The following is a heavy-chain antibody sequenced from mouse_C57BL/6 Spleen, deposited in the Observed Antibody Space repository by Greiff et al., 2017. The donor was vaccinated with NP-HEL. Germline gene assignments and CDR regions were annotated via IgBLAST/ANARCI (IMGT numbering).Heavy chain of an antibody. CDR3: ASAYDGYWYFDG. V-gene: IGHV1-69*01. D-gene: IGHD2-3*01. CDR2: IDPSDSYT. CDR1: GYTFTSYW. Sequence: VQLQQPGAELVMPGASVKLSCKASGYTFTSYWMHWVKQRPGQGLEWIGEIDPSDSYTNSNQKFKGKSTLTVDKSSSTAYMQLSSLTSEDSAVDYCASAYDGYWYFDGWGTGTTVTVAS. J-gene: IGHJ1*03.